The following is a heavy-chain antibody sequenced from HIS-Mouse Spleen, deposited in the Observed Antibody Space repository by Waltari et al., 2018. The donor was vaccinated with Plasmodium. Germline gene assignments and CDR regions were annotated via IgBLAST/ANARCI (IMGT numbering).Heavy chain of an antibody. D-gene: IGHD6-19*01. J-gene: IGHJ4*02. V-gene: IGHV4-34*01. Sequence: QVQLQQWGAGLLTPSETLSLTCAVHGGSLSGYSWSWIRQPPGKGLEWIGEINHSGSTNYNPSLKSRVTISVDTSKNQFSLKLSSVTAADTAVYYCARGPGYSSGWYYFDYWGQGTLVTVSS. CDR3: ARGPGYSSGWYYFDY. CDR1: GGSLSGYS. CDR2: INHSGST.